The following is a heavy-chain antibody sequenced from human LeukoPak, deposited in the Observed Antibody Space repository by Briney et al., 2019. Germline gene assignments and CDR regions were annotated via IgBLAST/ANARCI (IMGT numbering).Heavy chain of an antibody. D-gene: IGHD6-13*01. Sequence: PSETLSLTCAVSGGSISSSNWWSWVRQPPGKGLEWIGEIYHSGSTNYNPSLKSRVTISVVKSKNQFSLKLSSVTAADTSVYYCARRIIAAAGMDIDAFDIWGQGTMVTVSS. J-gene: IGHJ3*02. CDR2: IYHSGST. CDR1: GGSISSSNW. CDR3: ARRIIAAAGMDIDAFDI. V-gene: IGHV4-4*02.